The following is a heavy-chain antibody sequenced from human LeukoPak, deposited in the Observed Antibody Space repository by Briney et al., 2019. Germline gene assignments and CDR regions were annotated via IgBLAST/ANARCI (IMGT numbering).Heavy chain of an antibody. CDR3: ARKHIVVVTSWFDP. J-gene: IGHJ5*02. D-gene: IGHD2-21*02. CDR1: GFTFSDYY. Sequence: PGGSLRLSCAASGFTFSDYYTSWIRQAPGKGLEWVSYISSSGSTIYYADSVKGRFTISRDNAKNSLYLQMNSLRAEDTAVYYCARKHIVVVTSWFDPWGQGTLVTVSS. V-gene: IGHV3-11*01. CDR2: ISSSGSTI.